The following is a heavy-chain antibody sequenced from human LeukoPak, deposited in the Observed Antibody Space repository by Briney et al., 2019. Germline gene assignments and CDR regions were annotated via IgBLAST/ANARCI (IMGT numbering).Heavy chain of an antibody. J-gene: IGHJ4*02. CDR3: ARCPYDSSGYYSVPSHLDY. D-gene: IGHD3-22*01. CDR2: IKQDGSAK. CDR1: GFTFSSYW. V-gene: IGHV3-7*01. Sequence: PGGSLRLSCAASGFTFSSYWMTWVRQAPGKGLEWVANIKQDGSAKYYVDSLRGRFSISRDNVKNSLFLQTNSLSAEDTAVYYCARCPYDSSGYYSVPSHLDYWGQGTLVTVSS.